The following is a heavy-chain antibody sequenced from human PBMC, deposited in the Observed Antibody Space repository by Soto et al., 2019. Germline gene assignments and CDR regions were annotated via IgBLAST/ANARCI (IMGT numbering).Heavy chain of an antibody. CDR2: IRGSSSHR. D-gene: IGHD6-19*01. Sequence: QVQLVESGGGLVKPGGSLRLSCAASGFTFSDYYMSWIRQAPGKGLEWLSYIRGSSSHRDYANSVKGRFTISRDNAKNLLYLQRNSLRVEDTAVYYCARGGGSGWTPDYWGRGTRVTVSS. J-gene: IGHJ4*02. CDR1: GFTFSDYY. CDR3: ARGGGSGWTPDY. V-gene: IGHV3-11*05.